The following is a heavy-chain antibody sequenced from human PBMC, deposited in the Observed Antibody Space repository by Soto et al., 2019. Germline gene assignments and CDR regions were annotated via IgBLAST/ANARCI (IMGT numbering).Heavy chain of an antibody. V-gene: IGHV4-34*01. CDR2: VNPGGIT. J-gene: IGHJ4*02. Sequence: SETLSLTCAVYGGSLSGYYWTWIRQPPGKGLEWIGEVNPGGITNYSPSVRSRLKISLDTSKKEVSLEMTSVTAADTAVYYCGRVVIKMANQSIDSWDPGTRVTVSS. CDR1: GGSLSGYY. CDR3: GRVVIKMANQSIDS.